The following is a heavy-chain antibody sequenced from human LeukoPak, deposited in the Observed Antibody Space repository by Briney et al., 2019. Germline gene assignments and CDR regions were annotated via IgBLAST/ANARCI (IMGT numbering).Heavy chain of an antibody. J-gene: IGHJ4*02. CDR1: GFTFSCYW. CDR2: TKNDGSST. Sequence: DPGGSLRLSCAASGFTFSCYWMHWVRQAPGKGLVWVSRTKNDGSSTNYADSVKGRFTISRDNAKNTLYLQLNSLRAEDTAVYYCARDRGSTGWYGMNYWGQGILVTVSS. V-gene: IGHV3-74*01. D-gene: IGHD6-19*01. CDR3: ARDRGSTGWYGMNY.